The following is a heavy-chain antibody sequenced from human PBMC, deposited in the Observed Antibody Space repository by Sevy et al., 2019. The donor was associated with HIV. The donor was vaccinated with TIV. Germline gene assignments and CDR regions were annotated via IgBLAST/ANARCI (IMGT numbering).Heavy chain of an antibody. Sequence: GGSLRLSCAASGFTFSSYSMNWVRQAPGKGLEWVSYISSSSSTIYYADSVKGRFTISRDNAKNSLYLQMNSMRDEETAVYYCARILSIWFGELFGDFDYWGQGTLVTVSS. J-gene: IGHJ4*02. CDR1: GFTFSSYS. CDR2: ISSSSSTI. D-gene: IGHD3-10*01. CDR3: ARILSIWFGELFGDFDY. V-gene: IGHV3-48*02.